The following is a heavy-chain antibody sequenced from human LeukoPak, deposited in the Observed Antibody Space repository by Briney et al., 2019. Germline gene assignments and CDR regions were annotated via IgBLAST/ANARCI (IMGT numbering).Heavy chain of an antibody. CDR1: GGSISSGSYY. D-gene: IGHD4-23*01. J-gene: IGHJ3*02. CDR3: ATRRWDGNLLSAFDI. V-gene: IGHV4-61*02. CDR2: IYTSGST. Sequence: NPSETLSLTCTVSGGSISSGSYYWSWIRQPAGKGLEWIGRIYTSGSTNYNPSLKSRVTISVDTSKNQFSLKLSSVTAADTAVYYCATRRWDGNLLSAFDIWGQGTMVTVSS.